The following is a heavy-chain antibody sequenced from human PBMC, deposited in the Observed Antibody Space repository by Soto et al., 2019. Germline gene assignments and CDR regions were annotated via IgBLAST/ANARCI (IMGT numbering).Heavy chain of an antibody. CDR3: AHSYGHFDY. Sequence: SVVSVTSKKVGVGWIRQPPGKALEWLALIYWNDDKRYSPSLKSRLTITKDTSKNQVVLIMINMDPVDTATYYCAHSYGHFDYWGQGILVTVSS. D-gene: IGHD4-17*01. CDR1: VVSVTSKKVG. CDR2: IYWNDDK. V-gene: IGHV2-5*01. J-gene: IGHJ4*02.